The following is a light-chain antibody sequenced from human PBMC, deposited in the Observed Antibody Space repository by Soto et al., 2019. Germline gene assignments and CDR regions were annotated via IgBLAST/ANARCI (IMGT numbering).Light chain of an antibody. Sequence: IQMTQSPSSLSASVGDRVTITFLASQDISNELGWYQQRPGKAPKLLIYAASTLQSGVPSRFSASGSGTDFTLTISSLQSEDFATYYCLQDYNYPRTFGPGTKVDI. CDR1: QDISNE. CDR3: LQDYNYPRT. J-gene: IGKJ1*01. V-gene: IGKV1-6*01. CDR2: AAS.